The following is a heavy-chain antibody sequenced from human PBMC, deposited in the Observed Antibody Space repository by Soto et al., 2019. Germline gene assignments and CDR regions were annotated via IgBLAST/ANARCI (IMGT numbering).Heavy chain of an antibody. D-gene: IGHD3-3*01. V-gene: IGHV3-23*01. J-gene: IGHJ4*02. CDR2: ISGSGGTT. CDR1: GFTFGSHA. Sequence: GGSLRLSCTVPGFTFGSHAMSWVRQAPGKGLECVPGISGSGGTTFYADSVKGRFTISRDNSKKTLYLQMNSLRAEDTAVYYCSKTPYDFWSSGQYLFDHWGQGTLVTVSS. CDR3: SKTPYDFWSSGQYLFDH.